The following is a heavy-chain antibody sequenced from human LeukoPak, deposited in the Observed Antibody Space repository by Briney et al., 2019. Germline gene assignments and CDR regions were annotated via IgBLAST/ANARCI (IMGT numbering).Heavy chain of an antibody. V-gene: IGHV4-39*01. J-gene: IGHJ1*01. Sequence: PSETLSLTCSVSSGSIRSSSYYWGWIRQPPGKGLEWIGSIFYSGSTYYNPSLKSRVTMSVDTSKNQFSLKLSSVTAADTAVYYCATANFYFQYWGQGTLVTVSS. CDR1: SGSIRSSSYY. CDR3: ATANFYFQY. CDR2: IFYSGST. D-gene: IGHD2-8*01.